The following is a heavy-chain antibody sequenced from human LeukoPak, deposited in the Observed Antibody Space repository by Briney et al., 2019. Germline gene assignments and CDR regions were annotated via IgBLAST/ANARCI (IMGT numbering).Heavy chain of an antibody. CDR3: AKDRRYSYGFY. Sequence: PGGSLRLSCAAAGFTFSSSAMSWVRQAPGKGLDWVAVISHDGINKDYADSVKGRFTISRDNSKNTLYLQMNSLRAEDTAVYYCAKDRRYSYGFYWGQGTLVTVSS. CDR1: GFTFSSSA. V-gene: IGHV3-30*18. J-gene: IGHJ4*02. CDR2: ISHDGINK. D-gene: IGHD5-18*01.